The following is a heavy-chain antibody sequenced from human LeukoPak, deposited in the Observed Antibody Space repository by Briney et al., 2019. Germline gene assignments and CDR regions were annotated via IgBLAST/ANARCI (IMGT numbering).Heavy chain of an antibody. CDR2: ITGSGTYI. CDR1: GFTFSRSS. J-gene: IGHJ5*02. Sequence: PGGSLRLSCAAPGFTFSRSSMSWVRQAPGKGPEWVSSITGSGTYIYYADSVKGRFTISRDNIQRSVYLQMNSLRAEDTAVYYCAKDTTPPKAGFDPWGQGTLVTVSS. V-gene: IGHV3-21*01. D-gene: IGHD1-14*01. CDR3: AKDTTPPKAGFDP.